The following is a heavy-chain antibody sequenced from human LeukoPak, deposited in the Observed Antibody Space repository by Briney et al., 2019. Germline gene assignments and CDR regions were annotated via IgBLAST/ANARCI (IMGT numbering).Heavy chain of an antibody. CDR2: INGDGSST. Sequence: GGSLRLSCAASGFTFSSYWMSWVRQAPGKGLVWVSRINGDGSSTSYADSVRGRFTISRDNAKNMLYLQMDSLRAEDTAVFYCAALQSDDPFDYWGQGTLVTVSS. J-gene: IGHJ4*02. V-gene: IGHV3-74*01. CDR1: GFTFSSYW. CDR3: AALQSDDPFDY. D-gene: IGHD5-24*01.